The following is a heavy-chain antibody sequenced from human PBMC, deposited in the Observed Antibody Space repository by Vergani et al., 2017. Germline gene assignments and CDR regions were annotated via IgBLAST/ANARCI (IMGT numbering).Heavy chain of an antibody. V-gene: IGHV4-34*01. J-gene: IGHJ4*02. CDR3: RSSSWFFDY. CDR1: GGSFSGYY. D-gene: IGHD6-13*01. Sequence: QVQLQESGPGLVKPSETLSLTCAVYGGSFSGYYWSWIRQPPGKGLEWIGEINHSGSTNYNPSLKSRVTISVDTSKNQFSLKLSSVTAADTAVYYCRSSSWFFDYWGQGTLVTVSS. CDR2: INHSGST.